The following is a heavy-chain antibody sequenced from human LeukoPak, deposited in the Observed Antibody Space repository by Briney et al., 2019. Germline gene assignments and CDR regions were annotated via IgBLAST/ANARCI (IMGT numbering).Heavy chain of an antibody. CDR3: ARHLRSNSGYDY. Sequence: GESLKISCKGSGYTFTNNWIGWVRQMPGKALEWMGIIYPGDSNTRYSPSFQGQVTISADKSISTAYLQWSSLKASDSAMYYCARHLRSNSGYDYWGQGTLVTVSS. D-gene: IGHD5-12*01. CDR2: IYPGDSNT. V-gene: IGHV5-51*01. CDR1: GYTFTNNW. J-gene: IGHJ4*02.